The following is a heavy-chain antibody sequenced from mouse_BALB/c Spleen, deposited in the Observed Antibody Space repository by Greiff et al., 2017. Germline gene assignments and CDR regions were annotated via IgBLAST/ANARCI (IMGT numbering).Heavy chain of an antibody. CDR2: IDPANGNT. J-gene: IGHJ4*01. D-gene: IGHD1-1*01. CDR1: GFNIKDTY. V-gene: IGHV14-3*02. CDR3: ARSGLLRSAMDY. Sequence: VQLQQSGAELVKSGASVKLSCTASGFNIKDTYMHWVKQRPEQGLEWIGRIDPANGNTKYDPKFQGKATITADTSSNTAYLQLSSLTSEDTAVYYCARSGLLRSAMDYWGQGTSVTVSS.